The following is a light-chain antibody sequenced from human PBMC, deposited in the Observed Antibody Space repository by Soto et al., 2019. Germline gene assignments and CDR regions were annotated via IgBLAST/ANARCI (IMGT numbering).Light chain of an antibody. CDR2: LNSDGSH. CDR3: QTWGTGIRV. Sequence: QLVLTQSPSASASLGASVKLTCTLSSGHSSYAIAWHQQQPEKGPRYLMKLNSDGSHSKGDGIPDRFSGSSSGAERYLTISSLQYEDEDDYYCQTWGTGIRVFGGGTQLTVL. J-gene: IGLJ2*01. CDR1: SGHSSYA. V-gene: IGLV4-69*01.